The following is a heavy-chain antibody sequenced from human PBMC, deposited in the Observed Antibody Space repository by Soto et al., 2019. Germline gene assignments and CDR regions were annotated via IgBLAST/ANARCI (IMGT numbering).Heavy chain of an antibody. V-gene: IGHV2-26*01. J-gene: IGHJ4*02. CDR3: ARIRDLAYSSSWYFDY. CDR1: GFSLSNARMG. CDR2: IFSNDEK. Sequence: ASGPTLVNPTETLTLTCTVSGFSLSNARMGVSWIRQPPGKALEWLAHIFSNDEKSYSTSLKSRLTISKDTSKSQVVLTMTNMDPVDTATYYCARIRDLAYSSSWYFDYWGQGTLVTVSS. D-gene: IGHD6-13*01.